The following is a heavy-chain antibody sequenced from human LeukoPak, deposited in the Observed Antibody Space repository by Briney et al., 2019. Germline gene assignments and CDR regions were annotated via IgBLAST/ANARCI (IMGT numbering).Heavy chain of an antibody. D-gene: IGHD1-26*01. Sequence: GASVKVSCKASGCTFSSYAISWVRQAPRQGLEWMGGIIPIFGTANYAQKFQGRVTITTDESTSTAYMELSSLRSEDTAVYYCAREGPMNSGTAPAFDYWGQGTLVTVSS. CDR3: AREGPMNSGTAPAFDY. J-gene: IGHJ4*02. V-gene: IGHV1-69*05. CDR2: IIPIFGTA. CDR1: GCTFSSYA.